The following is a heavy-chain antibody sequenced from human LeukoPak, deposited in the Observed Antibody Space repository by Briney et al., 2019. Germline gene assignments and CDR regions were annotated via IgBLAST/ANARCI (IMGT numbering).Heavy chain of an antibody. CDR2: IDYSGST. D-gene: IGHD3-10*02. CDR1: GGSISTFY. J-gene: IGHJ3*02. V-gene: IGHV4-59*12. Sequence: PSETLSLTCTVSGGSISTFYWSWLRQPPGKGLELIGYIDYSGSTNFNPSLKSRVTISVDTSKNQFSLKLSSVTAADTAVYFCASRLNYSVRRGDAFDIWGQGTMVTVSS. CDR3: ASRLNYSVRRGDAFDI.